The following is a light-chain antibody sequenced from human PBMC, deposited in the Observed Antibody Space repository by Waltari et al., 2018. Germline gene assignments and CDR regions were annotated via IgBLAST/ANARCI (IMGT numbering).Light chain of an antibody. CDR3: QSYDTTLSVV. CDR2: GTN. CDR1: QSNIGAGYD. V-gene: IGLV1-40*01. J-gene: IGLJ2*01. Sequence: QSVLPQPPSVSGAPGQRVSISCTGRQSNIGAGYDVTWYQQGPGKAPKLIIYGTNTRPLGVPDRFFGSQYGTSASLAIIGLQAEDEGDYYCQSYDTTLSVVFGGGTKLTVL.